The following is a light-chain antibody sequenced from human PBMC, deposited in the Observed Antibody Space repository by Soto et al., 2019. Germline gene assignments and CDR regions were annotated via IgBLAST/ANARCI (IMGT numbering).Light chain of an antibody. CDR3: SSYTSDSTLV. J-gene: IGLJ3*02. CDR2: EVS. Sequence: QSALTQPASVSGSPGQSIAISCTGTSTDVGGYNYASWYQQHPGKAPKLMIYEVSNRPSGVSNRFSGAKSGNTASLTISGLQAEDEADYYCSSYTSDSTLVFGGGTKVTVL. CDR1: STDVGGYNY. V-gene: IGLV2-14*01.